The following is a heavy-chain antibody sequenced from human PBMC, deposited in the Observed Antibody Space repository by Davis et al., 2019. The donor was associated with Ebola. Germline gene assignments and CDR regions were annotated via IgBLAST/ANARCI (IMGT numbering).Heavy chain of an antibody. CDR3: ARHGEWLRTYFDY. CDR2: IYYSGST. J-gene: IGHJ4*02. CDR1: GGSISSSNW. Sequence: MPSETLSLTCAVSGGSISSSNWWSWIRQPPGKGLEWIGSIYYSGSTYYNPSLKSRVTISVDTSKIHFSLKLSSVTAADTAVYYCARHGEWLRTYFDYWGQGTLVTVSS. V-gene: IGHV4-39*01. D-gene: IGHD5-12*01.